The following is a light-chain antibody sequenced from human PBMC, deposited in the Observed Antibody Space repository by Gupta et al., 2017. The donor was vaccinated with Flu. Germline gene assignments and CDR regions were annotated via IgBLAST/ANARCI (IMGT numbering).Light chain of an antibody. CDR2: AAS. Sequence: IKLPQSTSSVSASVGDRVTITCRASQGIASWLAWYQQKPGKAPELLIYAASTLQSGVPSRFSGSGSGTDFTLTISSLQPEDFATYYCQQANSFPRTFGGGTKVEIE. J-gene: IGKJ4*01. CDR3: QQANSFPRT. V-gene: IGKV1-12*01. CDR1: QGIASW.